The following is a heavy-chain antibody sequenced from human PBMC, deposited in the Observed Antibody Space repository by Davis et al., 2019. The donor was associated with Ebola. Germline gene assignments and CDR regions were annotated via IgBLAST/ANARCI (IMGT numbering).Heavy chain of an antibody. D-gene: IGHD4-23*01. CDR1: GFTFSSYA. CDR3: AKGGYGGNSYYYYYGMDV. V-gene: IGHV3-30*18. Sequence: GESLKISCAASGFTFSSYAMSWVRQAPGKGLEWVAVISYDGSNKYYADSVKGRFTISRDNSKNTLYLQMNSLRAEDTAVYYCAKGGYGGNSYYYYYGMDVWGQGTTVTVSS. CDR2: ISYDGSNK. J-gene: IGHJ6*02.